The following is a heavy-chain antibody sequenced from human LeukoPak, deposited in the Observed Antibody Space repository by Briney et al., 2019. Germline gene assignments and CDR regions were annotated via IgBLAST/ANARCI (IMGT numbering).Heavy chain of an antibody. CDR1: GDSISTSNSY. Sequence: SETLSLTCTVSGDSISTSNSYWGWIRQPPGKGLEWIGSIYYSGNTYYNASLKSRVTVSVDTSKNQFSLKLSSVTAADTAVYYCARDGAQFPDYWGQGTLVTVSS. CDR3: ARDGAQFPDY. CDR2: IYYSGNT. D-gene: IGHD2-21*01. J-gene: IGHJ4*02. V-gene: IGHV4-39*07.